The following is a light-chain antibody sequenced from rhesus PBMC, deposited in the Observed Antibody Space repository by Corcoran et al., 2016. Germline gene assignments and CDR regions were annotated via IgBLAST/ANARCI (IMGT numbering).Light chain of an antibody. CDR1: QSLVHSDGKTY. V-gene: IGKV2S9*01. CDR3: IHCTHWPFT. Sequence: DVVMTQSPLSLPVTLGQPASISCSSSQSLVHSDGKTYLTWLQQKPGQPPRRLIYQVSNRDSGVPARFSGKGAVTDFTLKISRVEADDVGVYSCIHCTHWPFTCGPGTQLDIK. J-gene: IGKJ3*01. CDR2: QVS.